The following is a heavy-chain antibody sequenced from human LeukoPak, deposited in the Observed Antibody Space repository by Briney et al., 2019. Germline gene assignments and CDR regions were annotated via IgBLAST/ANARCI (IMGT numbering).Heavy chain of an antibody. CDR3: ARRKIVVVVAAKGPFDY. CDR1: GGSFGGYY. J-gene: IGHJ4*02. D-gene: IGHD2-15*01. Sequence: SETLSLTCAVYGGSFGGYYWSWIRQPPGKGLEWIGEINHSGSTNYNPSLKSRVTISVDTSKNQFSLKLSSVTAADTAVYYCARRKIVVVVAAKGPFDYWGQGTLVTVSS. CDR2: INHSGST. V-gene: IGHV4-34*01.